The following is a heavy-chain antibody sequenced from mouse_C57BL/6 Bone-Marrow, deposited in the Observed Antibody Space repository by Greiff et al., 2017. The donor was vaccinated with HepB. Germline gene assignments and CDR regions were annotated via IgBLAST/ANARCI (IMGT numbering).Heavy chain of an antibody. V-gene: IGHV5-4*03. J-gene: IGHJ2*01. CDR2: ISDGGSYT. Sequence: EVKLVESGGGLVKPGGSLKLSCAASGFTFSSYAMSWVRQTPEKRLEWVATISDGGSYTYYPDNVKGRFTISRDNAKNNLYLQMSHLKSEDTAMYYCARGGQGTTLTVSS. CDR1: GFTFSSYA. CDR3: AR.